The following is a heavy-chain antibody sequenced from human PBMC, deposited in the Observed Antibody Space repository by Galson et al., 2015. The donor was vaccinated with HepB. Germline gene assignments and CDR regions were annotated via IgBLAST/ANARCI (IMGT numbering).Heavy chain of an antibody. D-gene: IGHD2-21*01. CDR3: ARSPYCGGACYSGIGYYYYYMDV. V-gene: IGHV3-7*01. J-gene: IGHJ6*03. CDR2: IKQDGSEK. Sequence: SLRLSCAASGFTFSSYWMSWVRQAPGKGLEWVANIKQDGSEKYYVDSVKGRFTISRDNAKNSLYLQMNSLRAEDTAVYYCARSPYCGGACYSGIGYYYYYMDVCGKGTTVTLSS. CDR1: GFTFSSYW.